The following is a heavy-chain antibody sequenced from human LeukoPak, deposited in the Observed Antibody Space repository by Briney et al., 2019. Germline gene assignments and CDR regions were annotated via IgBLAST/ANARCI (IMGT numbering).Heavy chain of an antibody. Sequence: VSCQASLGTFSSYAIRGVGQAPAQGLEWMGRIIPILGIANYAQKFQGRVTITADKSTSTAYMELSSLRSEDTAVYYCARGPTQLPPYWGQGTLVTVSS. J-gene: IGHJ4*02. CDR1: LGTFSSYA. CDR2: IIPILGIA. V-gene: IGHV1-69*04. D-gene: IGHD2-2*01. CDR3: ARGPTQLPPY.